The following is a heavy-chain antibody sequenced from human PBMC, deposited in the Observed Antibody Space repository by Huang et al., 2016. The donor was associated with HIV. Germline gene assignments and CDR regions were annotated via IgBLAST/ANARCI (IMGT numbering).Heavy chain of an antibody. Sequence: QVQLVESGGGVVQPGGSLRLSCAVSGFTFSRYGMHWVRQAPGKGLEWGAFIRYDGSNEYYVDSVKGRFTISRDNSKNTLYLQINILRAEDTAVYYCAKDGDTDYAPDYWGQGTLVTVSS. CDR3: AKDGDTDYAPDY. J-gene: IGHJ4*02. D-gene: IGHD2-2*01. CDR1: GFTFSRYG. V-gene: IGHV3-30*02. CDR2: IRYDGSNE.